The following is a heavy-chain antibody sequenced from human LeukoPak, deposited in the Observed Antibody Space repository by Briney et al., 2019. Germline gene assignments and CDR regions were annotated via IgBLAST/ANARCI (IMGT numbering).Heavy chain of an antibody. CDR2: ISSSSSTI. CDR1: GFTFNTYG. CDR3: ARENFQY. Sequence: GNSLRLSCAASGFTFNTYGMTWVRQAPGKGLEWVSYISSSSSTIYYADSVKGRFTISRDNSKNTLYLQMNSLRAEDTAVYYCARENFQYWAQGTLVTVSS. V-gene: IGHV3-48*01. J-gene: IGHJ4*02.